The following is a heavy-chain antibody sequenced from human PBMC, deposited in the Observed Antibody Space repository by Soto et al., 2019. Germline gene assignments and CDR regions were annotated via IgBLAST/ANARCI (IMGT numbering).Heavy chain of an antibody. CDR2: ISAYNGKT. J-gene: IGHJ6*02. CDR3: ARGGDVNYYHGMDV. CDR1: GYTFTSYG. D-gene: IGHD5-12*01. V-gene: IGHV1-18*01. Sequence: QVQLVQSGGEVKKPGASVKLSCTASGYTFTSYGISWVRQAPGQGLEWMGWISAYNGKTNYAQNVQGRVTMTTETPPRTAYMDLRSLRSDDTAVYYCARGGDVNYYHGMDVWGQGTTVTVSS.